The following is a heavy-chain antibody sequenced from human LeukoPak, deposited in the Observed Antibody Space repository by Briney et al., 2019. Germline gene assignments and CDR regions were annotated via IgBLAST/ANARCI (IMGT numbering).Heavy chain of an antibody. J-gene: IGHJ4*02. CDR1: GFTFSSYS. D-gene: IGHD3-3*01. CDR3: ARDPRPDFWSGYSPHDY. Sequence: PGGSLRLSCAASGFTFSSYSMNWARQAPGKGLEWVSSISSSSSYIYYADSVKGRLTISRDNAKHSLYLQMTSLRAEDTAVYYCARDPRPDFWSGYSPHDYWGQGTLVTVSS. V-gene: IGHV3-21*01. CDR2: ISSSSSYI.